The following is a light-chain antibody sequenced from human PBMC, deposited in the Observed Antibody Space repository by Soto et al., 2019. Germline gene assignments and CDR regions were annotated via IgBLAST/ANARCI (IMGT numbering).Light chain of an antibody. CDR3: QQYGSPPTT. CDR2: GAS. Sequence: EIVLTQSPGTLSLSPGERATLSCRASQSVSRSYLAWWQQKPGQAPRLLIYGASSRASGVPDRFSASGSGTDFTLTIRRLEPEDFAMYFCQQYGSPPTTFGQGTKVDIK. CDR1: QSVSRSY. J-gene: IGKJ1*01. V-gene: IGKV3-20*01.